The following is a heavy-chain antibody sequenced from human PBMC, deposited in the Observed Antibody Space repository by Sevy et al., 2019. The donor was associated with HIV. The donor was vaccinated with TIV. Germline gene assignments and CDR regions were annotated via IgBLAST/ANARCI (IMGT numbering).Heavy chain of an antibody. J-gene: IGHJ6*02. CDR2: IRYDGSNK. Sequence: GGSLRLSCAASGFTFSSYGMHWVRQAPGKGLEWVAFIRYDGSNKYYADSVKGRFTISRDNSKNTLYLQMNSLRAEDTAVYYCAKGFTPSWFRELFRYYYGMDVWGQGTTVTVSS. CDR1: GFTFSSYG. CDR3: AKGFTPSWFRELFRYYYGMDV. D-gene: IGHD3-10*01. V-gene: IGHV3-30*02.